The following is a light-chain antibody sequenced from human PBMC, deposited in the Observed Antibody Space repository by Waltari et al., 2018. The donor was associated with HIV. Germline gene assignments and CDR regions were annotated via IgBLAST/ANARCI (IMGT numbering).Light chain of an antibody. CDR3: VLYMGSGIWV. J-gene: IGLJ3*02. CDR1: SGSVSTSYY. V-gene: IGLV8-61*01. Sequence: QTVVTQEPSFSVSPGGTVTLTCVLSSGSVSTSYYPSWYQQTPGQAPRTLIYSTNTRSSGVPARFSGSSLGNNAALTITGAQADDESDYYCVLYMGSGIWVFGGGTKLTVL. CDR2: STN.